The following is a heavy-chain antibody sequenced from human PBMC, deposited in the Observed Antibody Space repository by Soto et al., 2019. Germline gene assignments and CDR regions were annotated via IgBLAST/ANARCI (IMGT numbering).Heavy chain of an antibody. CDR1: GYTFTRYN. CDR3: ARVRGGGSEYFFDY. J-gene: IGHJ4*02. Sequence: AASVKVSCKASGYTFTRYNVHWVRQAPGQGLEWMAIINPSGGTTYYVQKFEGRVTLTTDTSTSTVYMELSSLRSDDTAVYYCARVRGGGSEYFFDYWGQGTLVTVSS. V-gene: IGHV1-46*01. D-gene: IGHD2-15*01. CDR2: INPSGGTT.